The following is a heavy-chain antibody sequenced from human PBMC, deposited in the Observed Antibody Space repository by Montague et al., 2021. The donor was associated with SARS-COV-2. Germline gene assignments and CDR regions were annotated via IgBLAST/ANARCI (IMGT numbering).Heavy chain of an antibody. V-gene: IGHV6-1*01. CDR1: GDSVSSNSAT. Sequence: CAISGDSVSSNSATWNWIRQSPSRGLEWLGRTYYRSMWKSDYARSVKSRIAINPDTSKNQSSLQLSSVTPEDTALYYCVRGIEAAGSYDYWGQGTQVTVSS. D-gene: IGHD6-13*01. J-gene: IGHJ4*02. CDR3: VRGIEAAGSYDY. CDR2: TYYRSMWKS.